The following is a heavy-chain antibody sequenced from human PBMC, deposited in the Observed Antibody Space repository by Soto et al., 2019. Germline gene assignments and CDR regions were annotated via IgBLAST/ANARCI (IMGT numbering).Heavy chain of an antibody. D-gene: IGHD3-10*01. Sequence: ASETLSLTCAVYGGSFSGYYWSWIRQPPGKGLEWIGEINHSGSTNYNPSLKSRVTISVDTSKNQFSLKLSSVTAADTAVYYCARTRGKHFDYWGQGTLVTVSS. CDR1: GGSFSGYY. CDR2: INHSGST. V-gene: IGHV4-34*01. J-gene: IGHJ4*02. CDR3: ARTRGKHFDY.